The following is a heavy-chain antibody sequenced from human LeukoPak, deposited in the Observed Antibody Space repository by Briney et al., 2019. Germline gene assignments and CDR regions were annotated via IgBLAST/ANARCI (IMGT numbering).Heavy chain of an antibody. CDR1: GFTFSSYW. CDR2: IKQDGSEK. D-gene: IGHD3-9*01. CDR3: ARDLRYFDWSR. Sequence: GGSLRLSCAASGFTFSSYWMSWVRQAPGKGLEWVANIKQDGSEKYYVDPVKGRFTISRDNAKNSLYLQMNSLRAEDTAVYYCARDLRYFDWSRWGQGTLVTVSS. J-gene: IGHJ4*02. V-gene: IGHV3-7*03.